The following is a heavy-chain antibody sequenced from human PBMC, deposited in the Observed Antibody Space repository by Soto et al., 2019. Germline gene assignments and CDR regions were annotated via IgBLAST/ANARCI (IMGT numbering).Heavy chain of an antibody. CDR2: MNPNSGNT. V-gene: IGHV1-8*01. CDR1: GYTFTSYD. Sequence: QVQLVQSGAEERQPGASVKVSCEASGYTFTSYDINWVRQATGQGLEWMGWMNPNSGNTGYAQKFQGRVTMTRNTSISTAYMELSSLRSEDTAVYYCARRPGDSSGYYYEVLAFDIWGQGTMVTVSS. J-gene: IGHJ3*02. CDR3: ARRPGDSSGYYYEVLAFDI. D-gene: IGHD3-22*01.